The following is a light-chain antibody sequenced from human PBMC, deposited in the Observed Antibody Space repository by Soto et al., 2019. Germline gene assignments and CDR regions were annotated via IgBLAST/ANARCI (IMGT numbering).Light chain of an antibody. CDR3: QQRSNWPPWT. Sequence: EIVLTQSPVTLSLSSGERATLSCRASQSVRSSYLAWYRQKPGQAPRLLIYGASSRATGIPDRISGSGSGTDFTLTISSLEPEDFAVYYCQQRSNWPPWTFGQGTKVDIK. CDR2: GAS. V-gene: IGKV3D-20*02. CDR1: QSVRSSY. J-gene: IGKJ1*01.